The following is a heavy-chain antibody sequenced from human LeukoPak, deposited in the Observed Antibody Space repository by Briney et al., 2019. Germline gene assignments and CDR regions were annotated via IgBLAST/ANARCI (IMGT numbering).Heavy chain of an antibody. CDR2: ISGSGSST. CDR1: GCSFSSYA. Sequence: PGGSLRLSRAASGCSFSSYAMRGVRQAPGKGLEWVSAISGSGSSTYYADSVKGRFTISRDNSKNTLYLQMNSLRAEDTAVYYCATQFDSWGQGILVTVSS. V-gene: IGHV3-23*01. CDR3: ATQFDS. J-gene: IGHJ4*02.